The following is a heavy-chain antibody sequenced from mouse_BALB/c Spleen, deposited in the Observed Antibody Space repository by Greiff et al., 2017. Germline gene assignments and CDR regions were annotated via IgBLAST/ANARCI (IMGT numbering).Heavy chain of an antibody. V-gene: IGHV14-4*02. CDR1: GFNIKDYY. CDR2: IDPENGDT. Sequence: VQLQQSGAELVRSGASVKLSCTASGFNIKDYYTHWVKQRPEQGLEWIGWIDPENGDTEYAPKFQGKATMTADTSSNTAYLQLSSLTSEDTAVYYCNEPTSDYWGQGTTLTVSS. CDR3: NEPTSDY. J-gene: IGHJ2*01.